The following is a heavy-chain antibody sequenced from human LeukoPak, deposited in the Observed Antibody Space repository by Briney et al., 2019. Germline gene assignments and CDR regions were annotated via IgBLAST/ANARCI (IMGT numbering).Heavy chain of an antibody. CDR1: GYTFTGYY. V-gene: IGHV1-18*04. CDR2: ISAYNGNT. J-gene: IGHJ6*02. D-gene: IGHD5-12*01. Sequence: GASVKVSCKASGYTFTGYYMHWVRQAPGQGLEWMGWISAYNGNTNYAQKLQGRVTMTTDTSTSTAYMELRSLRSDDTAVYYCARAGVMVATNYYGMDVWGQGTTVTVSS. CDR3: ARAGVMVATNYYGMDV.